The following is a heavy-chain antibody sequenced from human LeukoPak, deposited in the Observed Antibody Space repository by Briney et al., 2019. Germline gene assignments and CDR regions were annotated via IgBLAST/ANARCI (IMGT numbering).Heavy chain of an antibody. D-gene: IGHD6-19*01. CDR3: ARSGGYSSPQNY. V-gene: IGHV4-59*01. J-gene: IGHJ4*02. CDR2: IYYNGSA. Sequence: KPSETLSLTCTVSGGSFSNYYWNWIRQPPGKGLEWIGYIYYNGSANYTPSLKSRVTISVATSKNQFSLKPSSVTAADTAVYYCARSGGYSSPQNYWGQGTLVTVSS. CDR1: GGSFSNYY.